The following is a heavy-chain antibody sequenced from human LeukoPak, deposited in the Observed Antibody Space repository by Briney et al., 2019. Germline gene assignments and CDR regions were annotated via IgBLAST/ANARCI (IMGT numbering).Heavy chain of an antibody. CDR1: GGSTSSSTYY. CDR3: ARDYSSSYYFDT. D-gene: IGHD6-6*01. CDR2: IHYSGST. J-gene: IGHJ4*02. Sequence: PSETLSLTCTVSGGSTSSSTYYWDWIRQPPGKGLEWIGYIHYSGSTNYNPSLKSRVTISEDTSKNQFSLKLTSVTAADTAVYYCARDYSSSYYFDTWGQGTLVTVSS. V-gene: IGHV4-61*05.